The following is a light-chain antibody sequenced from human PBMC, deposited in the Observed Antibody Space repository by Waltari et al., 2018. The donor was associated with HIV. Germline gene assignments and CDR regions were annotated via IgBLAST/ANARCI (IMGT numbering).Light chain of an antibody. J-gene: IGLJ2*01. V-gene: IGLV2-8*01. CDR1: SSDVGLYNY. CDR2: EVS. CDR3: SSYAASNNLAV. Sequence: QSALTQPPSASGSPGQSVTISCTGTSSDVGLYNYVSWYQQHPGKAPKLMIYEVSRWPSGVPDLFSGSKSGNTASLTVSGLQAEDEADYYCSSYAASNNLAVFGGGTKLTVL.